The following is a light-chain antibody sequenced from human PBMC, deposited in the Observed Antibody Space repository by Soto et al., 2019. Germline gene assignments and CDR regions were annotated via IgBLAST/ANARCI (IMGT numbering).Light chain of an antibody. CDR3: QKSDSTPWT. CDR1: QTINNY. CDR2: SAS. V-gene: IGKV1-39*01. J-gene: IGKJ1*01. Sequence: DIQMTQSPSSLSASVGDSVTITCRTSQTINNYLNWYQQKPGKAPKLLVYSASSLQSGVPSRFSGSGSGTNFTLSISDLQPEDFTTYDGQKSDSTPWTFGQGTKVEIK.